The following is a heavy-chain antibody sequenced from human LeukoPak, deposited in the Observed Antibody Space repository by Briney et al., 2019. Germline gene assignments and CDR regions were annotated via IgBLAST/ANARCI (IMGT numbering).Heavy chain of an antibody. CDR2: MNPNSGNT. V-gene: IGHV1-8*01. Sequence: ASVKVSCKASGYTFTSYDINWVRPATGQGLEWMGWMNPNSGNTGYAQKFQGRVTMTRNTSISTAYMELSSLRSEDTAVYYCARRSKARRGGYDPAVFDYWGQGTLVTVSS. D-gene: IGHD5-12*01. CDR3: ARRSKARRGGYDPAVFDY. J-gene: IGHJ4*02. CDR1: GYTFTSYD.